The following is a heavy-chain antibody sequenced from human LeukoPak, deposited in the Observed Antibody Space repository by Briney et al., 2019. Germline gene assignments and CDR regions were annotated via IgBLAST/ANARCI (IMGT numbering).Heavy chain of an antibody. CDR2: INHGGST. V-gene: IGHV4-34*01. CDR1: GGSFSGYY. D-gene: IGHD2-15*01. Sequence: SETLSLTCAVYGGSFSGYYWSWIRQPPGKGLEWIGEINHGGSTNYNPSLKSRVTISVDTSKNQFSLKLSSVTAADTAVYYCARAGDCSGGSCYSGVRGYWGQGTLVTVSS. CDR3: ARAGDCSGGSCYSGVRGY. J-gene: IGHJ4*02.